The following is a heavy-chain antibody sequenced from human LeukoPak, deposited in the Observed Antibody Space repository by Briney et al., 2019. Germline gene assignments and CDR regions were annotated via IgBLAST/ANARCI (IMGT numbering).Heavy chain of an antibody. CDR1: GFSFSSYW. D-gene: IGHD2-2*01. V-gene: IGHV3-7*05. J-gene: IGHJ4*02. Sequence: GGSPRLSCAASGFSFSSYWMTWVRQAPGKGLEWVANIKQDGSEENYVDSVKGRFTISRDNSKKTLYLQVNSLRAEDTAVYYCAKRSGTNYYFDYWGQGTLVTVSS. CDR2: IKQDGSEE. CDR3: AKRSGTNYYFDY.